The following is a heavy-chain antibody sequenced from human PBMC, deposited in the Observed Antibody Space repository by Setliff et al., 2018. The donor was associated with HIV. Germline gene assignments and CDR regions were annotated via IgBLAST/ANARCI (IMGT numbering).Heavy chain of an antibody. D-gene: IGHD6-13*01. CDR1: GDSISRHY. Sequence: SETLSLTCNVSGDSISRHYWNWIRQSPGRGLEWIGSIYHSGSTYYNPSLKSRVTISVDTSKNQFSLKLSSVTAADTAVYYCARAAAGPVDYWGQGTLVTVSS. V-gene: IGHV4-38-2*02. CDR2: IYHSGST. J-gene: IGHJ4*02. CDR3: ARAAAGPVDY.